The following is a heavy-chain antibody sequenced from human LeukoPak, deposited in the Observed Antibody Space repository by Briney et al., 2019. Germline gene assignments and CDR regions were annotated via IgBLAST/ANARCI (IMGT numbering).Heavy chain of an antibody. CDR1: GFTFSSYW. Sequence: GGSLRLSCAASGFTFSSYWMSWVRQAPGKGLEWVANIKQDGSEKYYVDSVKGRFTISRDKAKNSLYLQMNSLRAEDTAVYYCAKDQEPASSSWPKYYFDFWGQGTLVTVSS. V-gene: IGHV3-7*03. D-gene: IGHD6-13*01. J-gene: IGHJ4*02. CDR2: IKQDGSEK. CDR3: AKDQEPASSSWPKYYFDF.